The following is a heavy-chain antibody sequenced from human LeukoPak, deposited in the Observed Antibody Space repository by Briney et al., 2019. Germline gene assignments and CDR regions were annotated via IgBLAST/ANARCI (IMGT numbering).Heavy chain of an antibody. CDR3: ANDLNRGYSMFYFDY. Sequence: GGSVKVSCKASGYTFTGYYIHWVRQAPGQGLEWMGWINPNSGGTNYAQKFQGRVTMTRDTSISTAYMELSRLRSDDTAVYYCANDLNRGYSMFYFDYWGQGTLVTVSS. D-gene: IGHD5-18*01. CDR2: INPNSGGT. J-gene: IGHJ4*02. CDR1: GYTFTGYY. V-gene: IGHV1-2*02.